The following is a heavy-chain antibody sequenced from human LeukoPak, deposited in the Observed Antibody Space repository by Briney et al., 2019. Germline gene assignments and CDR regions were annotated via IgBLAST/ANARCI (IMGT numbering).Heavy chain of an antibody. CDR2: ISSGSRTI. V-gene: IGHV3-48*01. CDR1: GFTFSSYN. CDR3: AREVYYVGSGYYHPGGFDY. D-gene: IGHD3-22*01. Sequence: GSLRLSCAASGFTFSSYNMNWVRQAPGKGLEWLSYISSGSRTIYYADSVKGRFTISRDNAKTSLYLQMNSLRAEDTAVYYCAREVYYVGSGYYHPGGFDYWGQGTLVTVSS. J-gene: IGHJ4*02.